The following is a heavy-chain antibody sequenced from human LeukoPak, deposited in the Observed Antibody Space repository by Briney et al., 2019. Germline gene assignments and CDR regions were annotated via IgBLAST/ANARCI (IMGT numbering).Heavy chain of an antibody. CDR2: IYYSGST. CDR3: ARGPTYYDFWSGLPNWFDP. CDR1: GGSISSYY. D-gene: IGHD3-3*01. J-gene: IGHJ5*02. Sequence: SETLSLTCTVSGGSISSYYWSWIRQPPGKGLEWIGYIYYSGSTNYNPSLKSRVTISVDTSKNQFSLKLSSVTAADTAVYYCARGPTYYDFWSGLPNWFDPWGQGTLVTVSS. V-gene: IGHV4-59*01.